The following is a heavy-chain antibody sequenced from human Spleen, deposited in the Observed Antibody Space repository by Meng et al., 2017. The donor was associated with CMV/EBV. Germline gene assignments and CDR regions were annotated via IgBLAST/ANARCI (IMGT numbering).Heavy chain of an antibody. CDR2: ISAYDGDT. D-gene: IGHD2-2*01. J-gene: IGHJ5*02. Sequence: ASVQVSCKASGYTFTNYGISWVRQAPGQGLEWMGWISAYDGDTNYARKLRGRVTMTTDTSTATAYMELRSLRSDDTAVYYCARDIEYCGSTSCFEDCFDPWGQGTLVTVSS. CDR1: GYTFTNYG. CDR3: ARDIEYCGSTSCFEDCFDP. V-gene: IGHV1-18*01.